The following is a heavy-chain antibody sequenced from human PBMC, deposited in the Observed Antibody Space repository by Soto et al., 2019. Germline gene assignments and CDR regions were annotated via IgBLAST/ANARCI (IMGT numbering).Heavy chain of an antibody. V-gene: IGHV3-30-3*01. Sequence: GGSLRLSCAASGFTFSSYAMHWVRQAPGKGLEWVAVISYDGSNKYYADSVKGRFTISRDNSKNTLYLQMNSLRAEDTAVYYCARVTNGNSSSWYELNWFDPWGQGTLVTVSS. CDR1: GFTFSSYA. J-gene: IGHJ5*02. CDR2: ISYDGSNK. CDR3: ARVTNGNSSSWYELNWFDP. D-gene: IGHD6-13*01.